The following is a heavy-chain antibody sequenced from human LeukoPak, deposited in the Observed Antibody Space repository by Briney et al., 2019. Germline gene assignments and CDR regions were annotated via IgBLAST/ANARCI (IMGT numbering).Heavy chain of an antibody. Sequence: PSETLSLTCTVSGGSISSSSYYWGWIRQPPGKGLEWIGSIYYSGSTYYNPSLKSRVTISVDTSNNQFSLKLSSVTAADTAGYYCSSTITLIVVAFDYWGQGTLVTVSS. V-gene: IGHV4-39*01. J-gene: IGHJ4*02. D-gene: IGHD3-22*01. CDR2: IYYSGST. CDR3: SSTITLIVVAFDY. CDR1: GGSISSSSYY.